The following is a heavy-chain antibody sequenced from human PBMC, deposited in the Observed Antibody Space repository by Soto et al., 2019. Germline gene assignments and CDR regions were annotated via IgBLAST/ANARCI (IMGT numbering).Heavy chain of an antibody. J-gene: IGHJ6*03. V-gene: IGHV4-59*08. D-gene: IGHD2-15*01. Sequence: SETQSLTCRVSGGSISPHAWSWMRQSPGRGLEWLGYVYYGGNTNYNPSLESRVTISLDTSKNQFSLKMSSVTATDTAVYYCARHCSGGSCHYYYMDVWGKGITVTVSS. CDR1: GGSISPHA. CDR3: ARHCSGGSCHYYYMDV. CDR2: VYYGGNT.